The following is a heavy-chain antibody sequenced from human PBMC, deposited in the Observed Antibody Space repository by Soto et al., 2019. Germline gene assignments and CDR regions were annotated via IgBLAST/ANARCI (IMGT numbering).Heavy chain of an antibody. D-gene: IGHD6-13*01. CDR1: GFTFRSFT. Sequence: GGSLRLSCAASGFTFRSFTMNWVRQAPGKGLEWDSTISSNSAYIYYTDALRGRFTIARDNAKNSLHLQMNSLRAEDTAVYYCTRDTSRDSSARGWFDPWGPGTLVNVSS. CDR3: TRDTSRDSSARGWFDP. CDR2: ISSNSAYI. J-gene: IGHJ5*02. V-gene: IGHV3-21*01.